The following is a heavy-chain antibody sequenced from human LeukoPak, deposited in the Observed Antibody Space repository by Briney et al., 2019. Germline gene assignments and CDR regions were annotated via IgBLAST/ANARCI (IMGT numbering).Heavy chain of an antibody. Sequence: GGSLRLSCAASGFTFSSYSMNWVRQAPGKGLEWVSYISSSSSTIYYADSVKGRFTISRDNAKNSLYLQMNSLRAEDTAVYYCASPASGGSPYCFDYWGQGTLVTVSS. CDR2: ISSSSSTI. CDR1: GFTFSSYS. J-gene: IGHJ4*02. D-gene: IGHD2-15*01. CDR3: ASPASGGSPYCFDY. V-gene: IGHV3-48*01.